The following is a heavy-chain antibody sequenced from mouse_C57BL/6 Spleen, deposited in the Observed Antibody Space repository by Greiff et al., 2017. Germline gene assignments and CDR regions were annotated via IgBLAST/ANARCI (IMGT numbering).Heavy chain of an antibody. D-gene: IGHD1-1*01. CDR2: IDPSDSYT. Sequence: VQLQQPGAELVRPGTSVKLSCKASGYTFTSYWMHWVKQRPGQGLEWIGVIDPSDSYTNYNQKFKGKATLTVDTSSSTAYMQLSSLTSEDSAVYYCARVDGSSSDYWGQGTTLTVSS. CDR3: ARVDGSSSDY. CDR1: GYTFTSYW. J-gene: IGHJ2*01. V-gene: IGHV1-59*01.